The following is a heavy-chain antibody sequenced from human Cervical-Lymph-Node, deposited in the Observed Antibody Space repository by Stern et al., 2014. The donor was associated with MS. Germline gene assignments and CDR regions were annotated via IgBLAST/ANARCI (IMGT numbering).Heavy chain of an antibody. D-gene: IGHD4-11*01. CDR3: ARDAEGLNSNWNWYFDL. V-gene: IGHV1-2*06. Sequence: QLVQSGAEVKKPGASVKVSCKASGYNFTDYYMNWVRQAPGQGLEWMGRIKPDTGDTDYVTKFHGRVTMSRDTSTSTVYMEVRRLRSDDTAVYYCARDAEGLNSNWNWYFDLWGRGTPVAVSS. J-gene: IGHJ2*01. CDR2: IKPDTGDT. CDR1: GYNFTDYY.